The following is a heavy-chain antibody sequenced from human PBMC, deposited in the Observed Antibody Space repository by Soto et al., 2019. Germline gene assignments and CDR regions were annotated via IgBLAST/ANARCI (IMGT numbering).Heavy chain of an antibody. CDR2: IYPGDSDT. J-gene: IGHJ6*01. CDR1: GYTFTNYW. CDR3: EASILYYGIDV. V-gene: IGHV5-51*01. Sequence: PGESLKLSCKGSGYTFTNYWIGWVRQMPGKGLEWMGIIYPGDSDTKYNPSFQGQVTISADKSITTTYLRWTSLKASDTAIYSCEASILYYGIDVWGQGPTVTV.